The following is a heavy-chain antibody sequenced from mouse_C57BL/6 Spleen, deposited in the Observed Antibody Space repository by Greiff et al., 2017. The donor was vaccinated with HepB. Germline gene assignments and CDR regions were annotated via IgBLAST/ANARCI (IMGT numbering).Heavy chain of an antibody. J-gene: IGHJ2*01. CDR3: ARSHYVYEDYLDY. CDR2: IYPGSGNT. V-gene: IGHV1-76*01. Sequence: QVQLKESGAELVRPGASVKLSCKASGYTFTDYYINWVKQRPGQGLEWIARIYPGSGNTYYNEKFKGKATLTAEKSSSTAYMQLSSLTSEDSAVYFCARSHYVYEDYLDYWGQGTTLTVSS. D-gene: IGHD2-2*01. CDR1: GYTFTDYY.